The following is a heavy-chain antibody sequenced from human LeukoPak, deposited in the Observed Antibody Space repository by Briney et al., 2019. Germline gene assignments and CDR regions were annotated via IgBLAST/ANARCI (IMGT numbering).Heavy chain of an antibody. CDR3: AKIMRVLRFLEWLLPIDY. CDR1: GFTFSSYA. D-gene: IGHD3-3*01. CDR2: ISGSGGST. Sequence: GGSLRLSCAASGFTFSSYAMSWVRQAPGKGLEWDSAISGSGGSTYYADSVKGRFTISRDNSKNTLYLQMNSLRAEDTAVYYCAKIMRVLRFLEWLLPIDYWGQGTLVTVSS. V-gene: IGHV3-23*01. J-gene: IGHJ4*02.